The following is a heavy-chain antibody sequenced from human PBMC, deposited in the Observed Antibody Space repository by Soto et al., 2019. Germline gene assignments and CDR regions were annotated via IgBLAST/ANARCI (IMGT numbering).Heavy chain of an antibody. V-gene: IGHV1-18*01. D-gene: IGHD5-12*01. J-gene: IGHJ5*02. CDR2: ISTYSGDT. Sequence: QVHLVQSGVEVKTPGASVKVSCQASGYTFFTYDISWVRQAPGQGLEWLGWISTYSGDTKNAQKFQGRVTMTTGTSTTTAYLELRSLRSDDTAVYYCARHHGPTTSENGFDPWGQGTLVTVSS. CDR1: GYTFFTYD. CDR3: ARHHGPTTSENGFDP.